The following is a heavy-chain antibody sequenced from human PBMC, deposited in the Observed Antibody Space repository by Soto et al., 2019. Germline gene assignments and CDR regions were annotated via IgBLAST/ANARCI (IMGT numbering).Heavy chain of an antibody. CDR3: ARERYSYGFDY. V-gene: IGHV3-53*01. CDR2: MFTTGTT. CDR1: GFAVGGFY. Sequence: EVQLVESGGELIQPGGSLRLSCAASGFAVGGFYMNWVRQAPGKGLEWVSVMFTTGTTYYADSVKDRFTISRDDSKNTLYLQMNSLRAEDTAVYYCARERYSYGFDYWGQGTVVTVSS. J-gene: IGHJ4*02. D-gene: IGHD5-18*01.